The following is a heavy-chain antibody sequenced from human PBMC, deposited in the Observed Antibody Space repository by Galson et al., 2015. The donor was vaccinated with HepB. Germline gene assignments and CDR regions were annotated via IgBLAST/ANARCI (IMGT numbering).Heavy chain of an antibody. Sequence: SLRLSCAASGFTFSSYAMSWVRQAPGKGLEWVSAISGSGGSTYYADSVKGRFTISRDNSKNTLYLQMNSLRAEDTAVYYCAKSLYSGSYSNAAFDIWGQGTMVTVSS. CDR1: GFTFSSYA. V-gene: IGHV3-23*01. D-gene: IGHD1-26*01. CDR3: AKSLYSGSYSNAAFDI. J-gene: IGHJ3*02. CDR2: ISGSGGST.